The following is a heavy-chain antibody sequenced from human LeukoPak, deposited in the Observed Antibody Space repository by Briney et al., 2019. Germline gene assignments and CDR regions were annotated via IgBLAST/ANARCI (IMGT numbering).Heavy chain of an antibody. D-gene: IGHD3-10*01. J-gene: IGHJ4*02. CDR3: AANSADYNTLGSSYKV. CDR2: ISYSGTT. CDR1: SASVTSSPYF. Sequence: SETLSLTCIVSSASVTSSPYFWGWIRQSPGQGLEWIGTISYSGTTYYNPSLRSRVTVSVGTSKNNFSLKLNSVTAADTAVYYCAANSADYNTLGSSYKVWGQGTLATVSS. V-gene: IGHV4-39*02.